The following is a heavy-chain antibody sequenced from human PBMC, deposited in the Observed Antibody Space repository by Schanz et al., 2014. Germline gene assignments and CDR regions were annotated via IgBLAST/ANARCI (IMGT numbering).Heavy chain of an antibody. CDR3: ARDLISSGWYG. CDR1: GYTFNNYT. Sequence: QVQLVQSGAEVKKPGASVKVSCKASGYTFNNYTYVMIWVRQAPGQGLEWMGKINPSGGSTTYSQKFQGRVTMTRDTSTSTVYMELSSLRVEDTAVYYCARDLISSGWYGWGQGTLVTVSS. V-gene: IGHV1-46*02. J-gene: IGHJ4*02. CDR2: INPSGGST. D-gene: IGHD6-19*01.